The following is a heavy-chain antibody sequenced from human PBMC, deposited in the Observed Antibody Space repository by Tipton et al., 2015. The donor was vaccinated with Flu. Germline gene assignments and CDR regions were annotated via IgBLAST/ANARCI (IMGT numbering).Heavy chain of an antibody. CDR1: GFTFSSYS. CDR3: AKDMIYGDPTG. Sequence: SLRLSCAASGFTFSSYSMNWVRQAPGKGMEWVSYISSSSSTIYYAYSVKGRFTISRDNAKNSLYLQMNSLRAEDTAVYYCAKDMIYGDPTGWGQVTLVTVSS. D-gene: IGHD4-17*01. V-gene: IGHV3-48*01. J-gene: IGHJ4*02. CDR2: ISSSSSTI.